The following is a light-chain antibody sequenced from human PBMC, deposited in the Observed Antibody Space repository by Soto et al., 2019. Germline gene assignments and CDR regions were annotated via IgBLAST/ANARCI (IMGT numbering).Light chain of an antibody. CDR2: GES. V-gene: IGKV3-20*01. CDR3: QQDGNSQGT. Sequence: EIVLTQSPGTLSLSPGERATLSCRASHSVSGNFLAWYQQRPGQAPRLLIYGESSRAADIPDGFSGSGYGTDVTLPISRLEPQEFTLYFCQQDGNSQGTFGQGTKREIK. CDR1: HSVSGNF. J-gene: IGKJ2*01.